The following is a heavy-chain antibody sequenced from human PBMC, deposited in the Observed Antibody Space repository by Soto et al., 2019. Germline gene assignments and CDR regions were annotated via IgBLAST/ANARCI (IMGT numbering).Heavy chain of an antibody. J-gene: IGHJ6*02. CDR2: IRSKAYGGTT. CDR3: TRDRVVVVPAAIGVYYYGMDV. V-gene: IGHV3-49*03. Sequence: SLRLSCTASGFTFGDYAMSWFRQAPGKGLEWVGFIRSKAYGGTTEYAASVKGRFTISRDDSKSIAYLQMNSLKTEDTAVYYCTRDRVVVVPAAIGVYYYGMDVWGQGTTVTVSS. D-gene: IGHD2-2*02. CDR1: GFTFGDYA.